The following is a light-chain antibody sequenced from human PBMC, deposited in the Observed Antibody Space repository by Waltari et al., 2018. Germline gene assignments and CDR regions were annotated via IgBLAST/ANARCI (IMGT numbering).Light chain of an antibody. Sequence: QSALTQPASVSGSPGQSITISCTGTSRDVGYFNHVSWFQHHPDSAPNLLIFAVTDRPSGVSSRFSGSKSVNTASLTISGLQAEDEADYYCSSYTGRGTVIFGGGTKLTVL. CDR3: SSYTGRGTVI. CDR2: AVT. V-gene: IGLV2-14*01. CDR1: SRDVGYFNH. J-gene: IGLJ2*01.